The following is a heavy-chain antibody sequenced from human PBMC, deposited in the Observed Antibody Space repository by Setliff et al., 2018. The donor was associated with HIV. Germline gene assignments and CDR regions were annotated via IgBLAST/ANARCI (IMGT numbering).Heavy chain of an antibody. CDR1: GFSSNA. CDR2: ISSDGGES. D-gene: IGHD7-27*01. Sequence: GGSLRLSCAASGFSSNAIYWVRQAPGKGLEWVTVISSDGGESHYADSVKGRFTISRDNAKNSLYLQMNSLRAEDTAVYYCATDGDDAFDIWGQGTMVTVSS. V-gene: IGHV3-30*07. J-gene: IGHJ3*02. CDR3: ATDGDDAFDI.